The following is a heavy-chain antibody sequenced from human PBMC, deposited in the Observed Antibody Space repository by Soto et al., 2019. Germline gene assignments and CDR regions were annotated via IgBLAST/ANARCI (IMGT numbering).Heavy chain of an antibody. CDR2: IYPGDSDT. CDR3: ARPIGGYSYGYLSPGYYYGMDV. J-gene: IGHJ6*02. D-gene: IGHD5-18*01. V-gene: IGHV5-51*01. CDR1: GYSFTSYW. Sequence: GESLKISCKGSGYSFTSYWIGWVRQMPGKGLEWMGIIYPGDSDTRYSPSFQGQVTISADKSISTAYLQWSSLKASDTAMYYCARPIGGYSYGYLSPGYYYGMDVWGQGTTVTVSS.